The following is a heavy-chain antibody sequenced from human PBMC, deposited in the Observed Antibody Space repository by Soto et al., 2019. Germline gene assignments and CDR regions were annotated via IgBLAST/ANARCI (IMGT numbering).Heavy chain of an antibody. CDR1: GFTFTSSA. CDR3: AAGGASDYYDSSGYSPL. CDR2: IVVGSGNT. V-gene: IGHV1-58*01. Sequence: SVKVSCKASGFTFTSSAVQWVRQARGQRLEWIGWIVVGSGNTNYAQKFQERVTITRDMSTSTAYMELSSLRSEDTAVYYCAAGGASDYYDSSGYSPLWGQGTLVTVSS. D-gene: IGHD3-22*01. J-gene: IGHJ4*02.